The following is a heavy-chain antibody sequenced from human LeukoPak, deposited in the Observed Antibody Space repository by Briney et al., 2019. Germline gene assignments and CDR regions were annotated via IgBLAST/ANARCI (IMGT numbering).Heavy chain of an antibody. D-gene: IGHD3-10*01. CDR2: INPNSGGT. V-gene: IGHV1-2*02. CDR1: GYTFTGYY. CDR3: ARVLWGVRGNLQYYYYGMDV. J-gene: IGHJ6*02. Sequence: ASVKVSCKASGYTFTGYYMHWVRQAPGQGLEWMGWINPNSGGTNYAQKFQGRVTMTRDTSISTAYMELGSLRSEDTAVYYCARVLWGVRGNLQYYYYGMDVWGQGTTVTVSS.